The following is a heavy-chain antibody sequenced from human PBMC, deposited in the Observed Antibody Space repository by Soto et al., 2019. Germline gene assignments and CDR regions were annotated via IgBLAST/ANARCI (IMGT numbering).Heavy chain of an antibody. CDR3: ARSWVTGKGGIDV. D-gene: IGHD3-16*01. CDR1: GYTFTSYG. V-gene: IGHV1-18*01. Sequence: ASVKVSCKASGYTFTSYGISWVRQAPGQGLEWMGWINGYTGNTNYAQKFQGRVTMTTDTSTNTAYLDLWTLISDDTAVYYCARSWVTGKGGIDVWGQGTTVTV. J-gene: IGHJ6*02. CDR2: INGYTGNT.